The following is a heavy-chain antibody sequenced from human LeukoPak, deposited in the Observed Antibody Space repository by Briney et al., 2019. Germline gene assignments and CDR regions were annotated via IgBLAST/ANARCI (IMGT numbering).Heavy chain of an antibody. CDR2: ISSSSSYI. CDR1: GFTFSSYS. CDR3: TTVRVRSYDFWSGYPDY. D-gene: IGHD3-3*01. J-gene: IGHJ4*02. V-gene: IGHV3-21*03. Sequence: PGGSLRLSCAASGFTFSSYSMNWVRQDPGKGLEWVSSISSSSSYIYYADSVKGRFTISRDNAKNSLYLQMNSLKTEDTAVYYCTTVRVRSYDFWSGYPDYWGQGTLVTVSS.